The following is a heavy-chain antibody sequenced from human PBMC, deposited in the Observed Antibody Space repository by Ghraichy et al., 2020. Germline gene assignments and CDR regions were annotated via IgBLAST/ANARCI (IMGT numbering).Heavy chain of an antibody. J-gene: IGHJ4*02. V-gene: IGHV4-39*01. CDR1: GGSISSSSYY. CDR2: IHYSGST. D-gene: IGHD2-21*01. Sequence: SETLSLTCTVSGGSISSSSYYWGWILQPPGKGLEWIGSIHYSGSTYYNPSLMSRVTISIDTSRNQFSLELRSVTAADTAVYYCAKASKGAYTGSDYWGQGTLVTVSS. CDR3: AKASKGAYTGSDY.